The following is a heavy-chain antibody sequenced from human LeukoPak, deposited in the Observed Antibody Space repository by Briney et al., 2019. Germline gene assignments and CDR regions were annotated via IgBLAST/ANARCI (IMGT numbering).Heavy chain of an antibody. Sequence: GGSLRLSCAASGFTFSGYSMNWVRQAPGKGLEWVSYISSDSLTIYYANSVKGRFTISRDNAKNSLYLQMNSLRAEDTAAYYCARTPSVSAGHRFDPWGQGTLVTVSS. CDR3: ARTPSVSAGHRFDP. CDR1: GFTFSGYS. J-gene: IGHJ5*02. D-gene: IGHD2-15*01. CDR2: ISSDSLTI. V-gene: IGHV3-48*01.